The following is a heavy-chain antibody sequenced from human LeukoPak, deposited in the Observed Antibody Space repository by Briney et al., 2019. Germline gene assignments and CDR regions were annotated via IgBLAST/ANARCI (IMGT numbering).Heavy chain of an antibody. CDR3: ARDPKGSGWYGRFDY. J-gene: IGHJ4*02. V-gene: IGHV3-30*19. CDR1: GFIFSSYG. Sequence: GRSLSLSCAASGFIFSSYGMHWVRQAPGRGLEWVAVISYDGSNKYYVDSVKGRFTISRDNSKNTLYLQMNSLRAEDTAVYYCARDPKGSGWYGRFDYWGQGTLVTVSS. D-gene: IGHD6-19*01. CDR2: ISYDGSNK.